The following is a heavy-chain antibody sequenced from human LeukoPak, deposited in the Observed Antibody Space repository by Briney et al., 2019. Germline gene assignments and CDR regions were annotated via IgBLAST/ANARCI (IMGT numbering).Heavy chain of an antibody. V-gene: IGHV4-39*07. D-gene: IGHD5-12*01. CDR3: ARGVATIKSYYYYYRDV. CDR2: IYYSGST. CDR1: GGSISSSSYY. Sequence: SETLSLTCTVSGGSISSSSYYWGWIRQPPGTGLEWIGSIYYSGSTYYNPSLKSRVTISVDTSKNQFSLKLSSVTAADTAVYYFARGVATIKSYYYYYRDVGGKGTKGTVSS. J-gene: IGHJ6*03.